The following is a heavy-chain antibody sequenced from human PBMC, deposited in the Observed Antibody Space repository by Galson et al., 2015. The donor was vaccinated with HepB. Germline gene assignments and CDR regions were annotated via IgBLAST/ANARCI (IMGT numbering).Heavy chain of an antibody. CDR3: ARGGMGYSYGLPFYYYYGMDV. J-gene: IGHJ6*02. CDR2: ISYDGSNK. CDR1: GFTFSSYA. V-gene: IGHV3-30*04. D-gene: IGHD5-18*01. Sequence: SLRLSCAASGFTFSSYAMHWVRQAPGKGLEWVAVISYDGSNKYYADSVKGRFTISRDNSKNTLYLQMNSLRAGDTAVYYCARGGMGYSYGLPFYYYYGMDVWGQGTTVTVSS.